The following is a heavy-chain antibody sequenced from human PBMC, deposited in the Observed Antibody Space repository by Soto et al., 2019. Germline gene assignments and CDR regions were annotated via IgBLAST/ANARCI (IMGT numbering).Heavy chain of an antibody. J-gene: IGHJ4*02. D-gene: IGHD3-16*02. V-gene: IGHV3-33*01. CDR2: IWYDGSNK. Sequence: PGGSLRLSCAASGFTFSSYGMHWVRQAPGKGLEWVAVIWYDGSNKYYADPVKGRFTISRDNSKNTLYLQMNSLRAEDTAVYYCARERSCGRYPSPFDYWGQGTLVTVSS. CDR1: GFTFSSYG. CDR3: ARERSCGRYPSPFDY.